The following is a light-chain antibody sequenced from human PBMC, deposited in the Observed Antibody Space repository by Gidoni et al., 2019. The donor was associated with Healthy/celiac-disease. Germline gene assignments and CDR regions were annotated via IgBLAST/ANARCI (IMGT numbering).Light chain of an antibody. CDR3: QAWDSSIHGV. Sequence: SYELTQPPSVSVSPGQTASIPCSGDKLGDKYACWYQQKPGQSPVLVIYQDSKRPSGIPERFSGSNSGNTATLTISGTQAMDEADYYCQAWDSSIHGVFGGGTKLTVL. CDR2: QDS. J-gene: IGLJ2*01. V-gene: IGLV3-1*01. CDR1: KLGDKY.